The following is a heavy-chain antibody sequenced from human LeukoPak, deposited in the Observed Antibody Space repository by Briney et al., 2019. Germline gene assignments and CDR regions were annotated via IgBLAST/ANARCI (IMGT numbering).Heavy chain of an antibody. V-gene: IGHV3-74*01. CDR3: ARDHYGDYYFDY. Sequence: PGGSLRLSCAASGFTFSSYWMHWVRQAPGKGLVWVSRINSDGSSTSYADSVKGRFTISRDNSKNTLYLQMNSLRAEDTAVYYCARDHYGDYYFDYWGQGTLVTVSS. J-gene: IGHJ4*02. CDR1: GFTFSSYW. CDR2: INSDGSST. D-gene: IGHD4-17*01.